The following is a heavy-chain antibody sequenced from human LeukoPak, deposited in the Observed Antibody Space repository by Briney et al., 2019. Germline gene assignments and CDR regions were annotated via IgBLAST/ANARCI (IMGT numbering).Heavy chain of an antibody. Sequence: RPGGSLRLSCAASGFTFSDYYMSWIRQAPGKGLEWVSYISSSGSTIYYADSVKGRFTISRDNAKNSLYLQMNSLRAEDTAVYYCARDGHGRDFRSGYPFYYYGMDVWGQGTTVTVSS. V-gene: IGHV3-11*01. D-gene: IGHD3-3*01. J-gene: IGHJ6*02. CDR3: ARDGHGRDFRSGYPFYYYGMDV. CDR1: GFTFSDYY. CDR2: ISSSGSTI.